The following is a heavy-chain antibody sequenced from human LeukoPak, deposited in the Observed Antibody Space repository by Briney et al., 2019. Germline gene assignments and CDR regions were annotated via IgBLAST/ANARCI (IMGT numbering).Heavy chain of an antibody. Sequence: GRSLTLSCAASEFTFTTYGMHWVRQAPGKGLEWVAFIYYDGSNIYYADYVKGRFAISRDISKNTLYLQMNSLRAEDTAVYFCAKTVSGSHSYQGGDYWGQGTLVTVST. V-gene: IGHV3-33*06. CDR2: IYYDGSNI. CDR3: AKTVSGSHSYQGGDY. D-gene: IGHD3-16*02. J-gene: IGHJ4*02. CDR1: EFTFTTYG.